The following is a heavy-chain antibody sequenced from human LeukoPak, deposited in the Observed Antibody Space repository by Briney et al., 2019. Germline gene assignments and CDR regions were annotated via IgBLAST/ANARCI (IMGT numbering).Heavy chain of an antibody. CDR1: GFTFSSYA. J-gene: IGHJ3*02. Sequence: GRSLRLSCAASGFTFSSYAMHRVRQAPGKGLEWVAVISYDGSNKYYADSVKGRFTISGDNSKNTLYLQMNSLRAEDTAVYYCARLVVTVYDAFDIWGQGTMVTVSS. CDR3: ARLVVTVYDAFDI. CDR2: ISYDGSNK. V-gene: IGHV3-30-3*01. D-gene: IGHD2-21*02.